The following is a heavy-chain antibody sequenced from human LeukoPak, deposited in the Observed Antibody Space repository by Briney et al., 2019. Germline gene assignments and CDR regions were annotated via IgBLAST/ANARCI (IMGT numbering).Heavy chain of an antibody. CDR2: IYYSGST. J-gene: IGHJ6*02. D-gene: IGHD1-26*01. V-gene: IGHV4-59*01. CDR3: ARVRPSGGYFEGYYYGMDV. Sequence: SETLSLTCTVSGGSISSYYWSWIRQPPGKGLEWIGYIYYSGSTNYNPSLKSRVTISVDTSKNQFSLKLSSVTAADTAVYYCARVRPSGGYFEGYYYGMDVWGQGTTVTVSS. CDR1: GGSISSYY.